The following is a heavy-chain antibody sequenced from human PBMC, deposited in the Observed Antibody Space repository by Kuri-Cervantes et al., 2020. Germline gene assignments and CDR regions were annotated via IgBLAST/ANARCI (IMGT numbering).Heavy chain of an antibody. Sequence: SETLSLTCAVSGYSISSGYYWGWIRQPPGKGLEWIGSIYHSGSTNYNPSLKSRVTISVDKSKNQFSLKLSSVTAADTAVYYCARDYGSGSYGAHYMDVWGKGTTVTVSS. CDR2: IYHSGST. CDR1: GYSISSGYY. D-gene: IGHD3-10*01. J-gene: IGHJ6*03. V-gene: IGHV4-38-2*02. CDR3: ARDYGSGSYGAHYMDV.